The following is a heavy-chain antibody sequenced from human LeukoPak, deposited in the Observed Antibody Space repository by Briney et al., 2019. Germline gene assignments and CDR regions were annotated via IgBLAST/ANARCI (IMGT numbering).Heavy chain of an antibody. CDR2: ISGSGGST. J-gene: IGHJ4*02. D-gene: IGHD3-10*01. Sequence: PGGSLRLSCAASGFTFSLYSITWVRQAPGKGLEWVSGISGSGGSTYYADSVKGRFTISRDNSKNTLYLQMNSLRAEDTAVYYCAKSRGSGLFDYWGQGTLVTVAS. CDR3: AKSRGSGLFDY. CDR1: GFTFSLYS. V-gene: IGHV3-23*01.